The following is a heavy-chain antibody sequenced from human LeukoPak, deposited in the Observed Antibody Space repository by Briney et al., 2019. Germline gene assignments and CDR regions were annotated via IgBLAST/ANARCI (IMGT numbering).Heavy chain of an antibody. CDR3: AKASPSSYCGTTSCSVNFDY. CDR2: LSVST. J-gene: IGHJ4*02. D-gene: IGHD2-2*01. Sequence: GGSLRLSCAASGFTFRSYAMSWVRQAPGKGLEWVSSLSVSTYYADSVKGRFTISRDNSKNTLFLQMNSLRAEDPDVYYCAKASPSSYCGTTSCSVNFDYWGQGTLVTVSS. CDR1: GFTFRSYA. V-gene: IGHV3-23*01.